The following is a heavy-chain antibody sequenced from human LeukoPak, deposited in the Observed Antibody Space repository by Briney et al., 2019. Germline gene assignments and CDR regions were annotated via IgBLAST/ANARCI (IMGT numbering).Heavy chain of an antibody. CDR2: INPNGGGT. D-gene: IGHD6-19*01. J-gene: IGHJ4*02. CDR3: ARDRGSGWPDY. CDR1: GYTFTDYY. V-gene: IGHV1-2*02. Sequence: ASVKVSCKASGYTFTDYYMQWVRQATGQGLECMGWINPNGGGTKYAQKFQGRVTMTRDTSISTAYMEVTSLRSDDTAVYYCARDRGSGWPDYWGQGTQVTVSS.